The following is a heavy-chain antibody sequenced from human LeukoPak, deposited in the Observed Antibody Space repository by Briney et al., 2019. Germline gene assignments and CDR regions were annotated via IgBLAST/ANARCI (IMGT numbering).Heavy chain of an antibody. J-gene: IGHJ4*02. V-gene: IGHV1-24*01. CDR3: ATVESGYDYVWGSYRYFDY. D-gene: IGHD3-16*02. Sequence: ASVKVSCKVSGYTLTELSMHWVRQAPGKGLEWMGGFDPEDGETIYAQKFQGRVTTTEDTSTDTAYMELSSLRSEDTAVYYCATVESGYDYVWGSYRYFDYWGQGTLVTVSS. CDR2: FDPEDGET. CDR1: GYTLTELS.